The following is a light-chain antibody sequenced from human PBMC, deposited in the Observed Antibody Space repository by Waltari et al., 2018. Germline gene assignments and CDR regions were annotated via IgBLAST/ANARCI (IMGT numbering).Light chain of an antibody. CDR1: SNDIGNYDL. CDR2: GAT. V-gene: IGLV2-23*01. CDR3: FSFVAANSFV. Sequence: QSALTQPASVSGSPGQSITLSCTGTSNDIGNYDLVSWYQQRPGEAPKLLLYGATKRRSGVSMRFSGSTSGKTPSLTISGLQTEDEADYYCFSFVAANSFVFGPGTKVTVL. J-gene: IGLJ1*01.